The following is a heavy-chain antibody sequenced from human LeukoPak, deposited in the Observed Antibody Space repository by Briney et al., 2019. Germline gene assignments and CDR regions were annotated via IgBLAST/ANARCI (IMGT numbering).Heavy chain of an antibody. CDR2: INQDGSEK. V-gene: IGHV3-7*01. CDR3: ARDGGVDIVVVPADY. CDR1: GFTFSSYW. D-gene: IGHD2-2*01. J-gene: IGHJ4*02. Sequence: GGSLRLSCAASGFTFSSYWMSWVRQAPGKGLEWVANINQDGSEKYYVDSVKGRLTISRDNAKNSLYLQMNSLRAEDTAVYYCARDGGVDIVVVPADYWGQGTLVTVSS.